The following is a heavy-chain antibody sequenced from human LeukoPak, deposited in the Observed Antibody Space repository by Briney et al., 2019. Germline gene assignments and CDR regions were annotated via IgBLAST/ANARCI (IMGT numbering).Heavy chain of an antibody. CDR1: GFTFSSYG. CDR2: ISYDGSNK. V-gene: IGHV3-30*18. D-gene: IGHD3-10*01. Sequence: GRSLRLSCAASGFTFSSYGMHWVRQAPGKGLEWVAVISYDGSNKYYADSVKGRFTISRDNSKNTLYLQMNSLRAEDTAVYYCAKGSLLWFGELYQGFDYWGQGTLVTVSS. CDR3: AKGSLLWFGELYQGFDY. J-gene: IGHJ4*02.